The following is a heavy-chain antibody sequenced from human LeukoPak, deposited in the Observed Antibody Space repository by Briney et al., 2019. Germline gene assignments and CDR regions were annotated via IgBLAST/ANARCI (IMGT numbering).Heavy chain of an antibody. CDR3: ARLPRLLLTQEDAFDI. CDR2: IYYSGST. CDR1: GGSISSNY. D-gene: IGHD3-22*01. Sequence: SETLSLTCTVSGGSISSNYWSWIRQPPGKGLEWIGYIYYSGSTNYNPSLKSRVTISVDTSKNQFSLKLSSVTAADTAVYYCARLPRLLLTQEDAFDIWGQGTMVTVSS. J-gene: IGHJ3*02. V-gene: IGHV4-59*08.